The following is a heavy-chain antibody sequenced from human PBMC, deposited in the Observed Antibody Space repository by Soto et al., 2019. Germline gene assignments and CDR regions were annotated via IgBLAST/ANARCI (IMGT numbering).Heavy chain of an antibody. Sequence: SETLSLTCTVSGGSISSGGYYWSWIRQHPGKGLEWIGYIYYSGSTYYNPSLKSRVTISVDTSKNQFSLKLSSVTAADTAVYYCARVGGGTTTFDYWGQGTLVTVSS. CDR2: IYYSGST. CDR1: GGSISSGGYY. D-gene: IGHD3-16*01. J-gene: IGHJ4*02. V-gene: IGHV4-31*03. CDR3: ARVGGGTTTFDY.